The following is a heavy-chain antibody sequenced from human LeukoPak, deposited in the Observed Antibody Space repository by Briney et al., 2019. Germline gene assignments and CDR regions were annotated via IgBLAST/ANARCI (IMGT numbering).Heavy chain of an antibody. Sequence: GGSLRLSCVVSGFTLNNYWMSWVRQAPGKGPEWVANIKQDGREKYYVDSVKGRFTISRDNAKNSLYLQMNSLRVEDTAIYYCATTHPSGWTYFDYWGQGTLVTASS. D-gene: IGHD6-19*01. J-gene: IGHJ4*02. CDR3: ATTHPSGWTYFDY. CDR2: IKQDGREK. CDR1: GFTLNNYW. V-gene: IGHV3-7*02.